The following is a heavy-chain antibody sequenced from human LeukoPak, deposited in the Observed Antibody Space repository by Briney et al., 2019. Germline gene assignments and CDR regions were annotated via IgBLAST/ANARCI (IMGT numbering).Heavy chain of an antibody. Sequence: PSETLSLTCTVSGYSINSGYYWVWIRQPPGKGLEWIGSIYRSGGTNYNPSLKSRVTISVDTSKNQFSLKLSSVTAADTAVYYCARGQRNYDSSGYFLFGAFDIWGQGTMVTVSS. J-gene: IGHJ3*02. CDR1: GYSINSGYY. V-gene: IGHV4-38-2*02. D-gene: IGHD3-22*01. CDR2: IYRSGGT. CDR3: ARGQRNYDSSGYFLFGAFDI.